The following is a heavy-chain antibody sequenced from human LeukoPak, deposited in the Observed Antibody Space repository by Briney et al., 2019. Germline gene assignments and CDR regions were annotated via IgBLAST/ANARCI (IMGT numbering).Heavy chain of an antibody. Sequence: GGSLRLSCVASVFTFSTYYMNWVRQAPGKGLEWVSFITGSSSYIYYTDSVKGRFTVSRGTPKNSLFLQRCTRRGAQTAAHYCASVFSSSPYFDYWGPGTLVTVSS. D-gene: IGHD6-6*01. CDR1: VFTFSTYY. J-gene: IGHJ4*02. CDR2: ITGSSSYI. CDR3: ASVFSSSPYFDY. V-gene: IGHV3-21*01.